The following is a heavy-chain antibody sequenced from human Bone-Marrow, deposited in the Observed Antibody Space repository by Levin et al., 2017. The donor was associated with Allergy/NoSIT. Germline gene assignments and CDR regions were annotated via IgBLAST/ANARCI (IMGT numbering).Heavy chain of an antibody. Sequence: GGSLRLSCAASGFTFGDYGMHWFRQAPGKGLVWVAYINIKESNTNYEDSVEGRFTISRDNAKNTLYLQMNSMRDEDTAVYYCARGGCSSTSCSDNWGQAPLVTVSP. CDR1: GFTFGDYG. J-gene: IGHJ1*01. D-gene: IGHD2-2*01. CDR2: INIKESNT. CDR3: ARGGCSSTSCSDN. V-gene: IGHV3-74*01.